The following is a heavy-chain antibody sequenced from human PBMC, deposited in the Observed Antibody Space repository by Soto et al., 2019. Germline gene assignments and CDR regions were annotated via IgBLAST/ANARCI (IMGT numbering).Heavy chain of an antibody. CDR2: MNPNSGNT. Sequence: QVQLVQSGAEVKKPGASVKVSCKASGYTFTSYDINWVRQATGQGLEWMGWMNPNSGNTGYAQKIQGRVTMTRNTSISTAYIELSSLRSEEPAVYYCARSTNDYGDRHWGQGTLVTVSS. V-gene: IGHV1-8*01. CDR3: ARSTNDYGDRH. D-gene: IGHD4-17*01. CDR1: GYTFTSYD. J-gene: IGHJ4*02.